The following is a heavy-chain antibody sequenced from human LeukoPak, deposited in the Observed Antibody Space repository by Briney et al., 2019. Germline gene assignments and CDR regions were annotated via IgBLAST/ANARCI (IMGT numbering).Heavy chain of an antibody. Sequence: PGGSLRLSCAASGFTFSDHYMDWVRQAPGKGLEWVGRTRNKANSYTTEYAASVKGRFTISRDDSKNSLYLQMNSLKTEDTAVYYCASRNTVTTGMDVWGQGTTVTVSS. J-gene: IGHJ6*02. CDR1: GFTFSDHY. CDR3: ASRNTVTTGMDV. V-gene: IGHV3-72*01. D-gene: IGHD4-17*01. CDR2: TRNKANSYTT.